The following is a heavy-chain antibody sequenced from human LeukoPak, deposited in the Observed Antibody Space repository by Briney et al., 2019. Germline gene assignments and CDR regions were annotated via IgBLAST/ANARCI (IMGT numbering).Heavy chain of an antibody. D-gene: IGHD1-1*01. CDR2: IYYSGST. Sequence: KPSQTLSLTRTVSGGSISSGGYYWSWIRQHPGKGLEWIGYIYYSGSTYYNPSLKSRVTISADTSKNQFSLKLSSVTAADTAVYYCARENDPGGFDYWGQGTLVTVSS. J-gene: IGHJ4*02. V-gene: IGHV4-31*03. CDR1: GGSISSGGYY. CDR3: ARENDPGGFDY.